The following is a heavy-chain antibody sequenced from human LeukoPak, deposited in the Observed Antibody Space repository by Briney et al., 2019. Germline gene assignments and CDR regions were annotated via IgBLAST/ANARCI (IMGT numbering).Heavy chain of an antibody. Sequence: SETLSLTCAAYGGSFSGYYWSWIRQPPGKGLEWIGEINHSGSTNYNPSPKSRVTISVDTSKNQFSLKLSSVTAADTAVYYCARRKRGDYYDSSGYSLFDYWGQGTLVTISS. D-gene: IGHD3-22*01. CDR2: INHSGST. CDR3: ARRKRGDYYDSSGYSLFDY. CDR1: GGSFSGYY. V-gene: IGHV4-34*01. J-gene: IGHJ4*02.